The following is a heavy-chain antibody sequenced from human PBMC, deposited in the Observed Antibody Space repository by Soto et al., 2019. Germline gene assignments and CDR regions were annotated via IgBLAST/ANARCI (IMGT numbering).Heavy chain of an antibody. CDR2: IYHSGRT. CDR1: GGSISSGGYS. D-gene: IGHD1-26*01. J-gene: IGHJ4*02. V-gene: IGHV4-30-2*01. Sequence: SETLSLTCAVSGGSISSGGYSWSWNRQPPGKGLEWIGYIYHSGRTYYNPSLKSRVTISVDRSKNQFSLKLSSVTAADTAVYYCARVRASSVEPCFNYWGQGTLVTVSS. CDR3: ARVRASSVEPCFNY.